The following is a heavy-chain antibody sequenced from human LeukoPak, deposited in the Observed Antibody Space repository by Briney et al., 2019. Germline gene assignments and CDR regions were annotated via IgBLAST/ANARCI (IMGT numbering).Heavy chain of an antibody. Sequence: SETLSLTCTVSGGSISSYYWSWIRQPPGKGLEWIGEINHSGSTNYNPSLKSRVTISVDTSKNQFSLKLSSVTAADTAVYYCATFHPSPFDYWGQGTLVTVSS. V-gene: IGHV4-34*01. CDR3: ATFHPSPFDY. J-gene: IGHJ4*02. CDR1: GGSISSYY. CDR2: INHSGST.